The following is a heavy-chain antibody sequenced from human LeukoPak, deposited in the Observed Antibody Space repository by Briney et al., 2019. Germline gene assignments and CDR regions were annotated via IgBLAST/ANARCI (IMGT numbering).Heavy chain of an antibody. D-gene: IGHD6-19*01. CDR3: ARHDSSGWSDY. V-gene: IGHV5-51*01. CDR2: IYPSDSDT. Sequence: GESLKISCKGSGYTFSTYWIGWVRQMPGKGLEWMGIIYPSDSDTTYSPSFQGQVTISADKSISTAYLQWSSLKASDTAMYYCARHDSSGWSDYWGQGTLVTVSS. CDR1: GYTFSTYW. J-gene: IGHJ4*02.